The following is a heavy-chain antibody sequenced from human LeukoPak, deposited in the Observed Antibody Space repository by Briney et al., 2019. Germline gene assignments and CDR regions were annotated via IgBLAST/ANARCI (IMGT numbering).Heavy chain of an antibody. CDR2: IRSKTNNYAT. Sequence: GGFLRLSCAASGFTFSGSAMHWVRQASGKGLEWVGRIRSKTNNYATAYAASLKGRFTISRDDSKNTAYLQMNSLKTEDTAVYYCTRHGAATEAFDIWGQGTMVTVSS. D-gene: IGHD1-26*01. CDR3: TRHGAATEAFDI. V-gene: IGHV3-73*01. CDR1: GFTFSGSA. J-gene: IGHJ3*02.